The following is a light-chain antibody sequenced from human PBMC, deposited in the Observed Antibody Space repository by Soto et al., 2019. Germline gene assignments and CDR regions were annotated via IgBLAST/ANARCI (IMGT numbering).Light chain of an antibody. Sequence: QSVLTQSASVSGSPGQSITISCTGTSSDIDGYNYVSWYQQHPDKAPKLMIFEVSNRPSGVSNRFSGSKSGNTASLTISGLLPEDEADYYCSSYTTSSTVAFGGGTKVTVL. V-gene: IGLV2-14*01. J-gene: IGLJ2*01. CDR1: SSDIDGYNY. CDR3: SSYTTSSTVA. CDR2: EVS.